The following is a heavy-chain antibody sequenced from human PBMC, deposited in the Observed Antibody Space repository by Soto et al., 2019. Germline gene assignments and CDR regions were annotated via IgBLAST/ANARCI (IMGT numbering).Heavy chain of an antibody. Sequence: GGSLRLSCAASGFTFSSYWMHWVRQAPGKGLVWVSRINSDGSSASYADPVKGRFTISRDNAKNTLYLQMNSLRAEDTAVYYCARDRYSGYFSGMDVWGQGTTVTVSS. J-gene: IGHJ6*02. D-gene: IGHD5-12*01. V-gene: IGHV3-74*01. CDR3: ARDRYSGYFSGMDV. CDR1: GFTFSSYW. CDR2: INSDGSSA.